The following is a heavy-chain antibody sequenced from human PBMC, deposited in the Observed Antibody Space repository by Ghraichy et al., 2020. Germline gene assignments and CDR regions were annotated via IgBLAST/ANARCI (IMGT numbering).Heavy chain of an antibody. CDR3: AKQWLVGG. Sequence: GGSLRLSCAASGFSFSTYAMNWVRQAPGKGLEWVASISESGSITDLADSVKGRFIISRDNPGNTVYLQMKSLRVQDTAVYYCAKQWLVGGWGQGTLVTVSS. J-gene: IGHJ4*02. V-gene: IGHV3-23*01. CDR2: ISESGSIT. D-gene: IGHD6-19*01. CDR1: GFSFSTYA.